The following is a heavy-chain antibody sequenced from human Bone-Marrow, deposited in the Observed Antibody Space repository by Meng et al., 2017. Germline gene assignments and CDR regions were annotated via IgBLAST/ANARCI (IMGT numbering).Heavy chain of an antibody. CDR1: GFTFSSYA. CDR3: AVGRGDDHIAVAARFQH. J-gene: IGHJ1*01. CDR2: ISGSGGST. D-gene: IGHD6-19*01. V-gene: IGHV3-23*01. Sequence: GESLKISCAASGFTFSSYAMSWVRQAPGKGLEWVSAISGSGGSTYYADSVEGRFTISRDNSKNTQYLQMNSLRAEDTAVYYWAVGRGDDHIAVAARFQHWGQGTLVTVSS.